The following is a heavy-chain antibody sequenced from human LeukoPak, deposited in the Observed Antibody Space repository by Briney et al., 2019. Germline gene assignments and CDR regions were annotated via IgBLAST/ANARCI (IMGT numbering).Heavy chain of an antibody. Sequence: PSETLSLTCTVSGGSISSYYWSWIRQPPGKGLEWIGYIYYSGSTNYNPSLKSRVTISVDTSKNQFSLKLSSVTAADTAVYYCARGDGYNYPFDSWGQGTLVTVSS. CDR3: ARGDGYNYPFDS. CDR2: IYYSGST. V-gene: IGHV4-59*08. J-gene: IGHJ4*02. CDR1: GGSISSYY. D-gene: IGHD5-24*01.